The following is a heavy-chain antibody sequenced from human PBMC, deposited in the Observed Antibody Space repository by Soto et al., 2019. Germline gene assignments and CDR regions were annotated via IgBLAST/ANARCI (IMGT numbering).Heavy chain of an antibody. CDR2: ISATGGGT. CDR3: AKDRRAGGNSAFYFDL. Sequence: GGSLRLSCAASGFKFSNYAMSWVRQAPGKGLEWVSLISATGGGTYYADSVKGRFTISRDNSHNTLYLRVHSLTAEDTAVYYCAKDRRAGGNSAFYFDLWGQGAQVTVSS. CDR1: GFKFSNYA. V-gene: IGHV3-23*01. D-gene: IGHD3-16*01. J-gene: IGHJ5*02.